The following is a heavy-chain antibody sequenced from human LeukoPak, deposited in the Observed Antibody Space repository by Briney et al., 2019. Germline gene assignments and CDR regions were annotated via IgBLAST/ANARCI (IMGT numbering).Heavy chain of an antibody. CDR3: ARVNGYDFHFDF. D-gene: IGHD5-12*01. V-gene: IGHV4-38-2*02. Sequence: SETLSLTCTVSGYSLSSGYYWGCIRQPPGKGLEWIGSIYHSGNTYYNPSLKSRVTISVDTSKNQFSLKLSSVTAADTAVYYCARVNGYDFHFDFWGQGTLVTVSS. J-gene: IGHJ4*02. CDR2: IYHSGNT. CDR1: GYSLSSGYY.